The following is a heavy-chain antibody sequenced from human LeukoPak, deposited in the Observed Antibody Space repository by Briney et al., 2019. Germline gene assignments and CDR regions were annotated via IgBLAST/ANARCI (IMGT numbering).Heavy chain of an antibody. CDR1: GFTFDDYA. J-gene: IGHJ4*02. CDR3: AKLSKSLAVAGQIDY. D-gene: IGHD6-19*01. V-gene: IGHV3-9*01. CDR2: ISWNSGSI. Sequence: PGRSLRLSCAASGFTFDDYAMHWVRQAPGKGLEWVSGISWNSGSIGSADSVKGRFTISRDNAKNSLYLQMNSLRAEDTGLYYCAKLSKSLAVAGQIDYWGQGTLVTVSS.